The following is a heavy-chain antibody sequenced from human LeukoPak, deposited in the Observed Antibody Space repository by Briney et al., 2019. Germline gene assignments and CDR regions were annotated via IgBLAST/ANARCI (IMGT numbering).Heavy chain of an antibody. CDR3: ARSGGGMDDY. Sequence: PGGSLRLSCAASGHTFSSYRMNWVRQAPGKGLEWVSSISSSGNYIYYADSVKGRFTISRDNAKNSLYLQMNSLRAEDTAVYYCARSGGGMDDYWGQGTLVTVSS. CDR1: GHTFSSYR. D-gene: IGHD3-16*01. V-gene: IGHV3-21*01. CDR2: ISSSGNYI. J-gene: IGHJ4*02.